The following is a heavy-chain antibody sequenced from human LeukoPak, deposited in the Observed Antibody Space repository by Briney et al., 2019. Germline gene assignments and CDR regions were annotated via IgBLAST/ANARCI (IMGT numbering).Heavy chain of an antibody. J-gene: IGHJ6*02. Sequence: SETLSLTCTVSGGSISSYYWSWIRQPPGKGLEWIGYIYYSGSTNYNPSLKSRVTISVDTSKDQFSLKLSSVTAADTAVYYCARLNRHYYYYGIDVWGQGTTVTVSS. CDR2: IYYSGST. CDR3: ARLNRHYYYYGIDV. CDR1: GGSISSYY. V-gene: IGHV4-59*08.